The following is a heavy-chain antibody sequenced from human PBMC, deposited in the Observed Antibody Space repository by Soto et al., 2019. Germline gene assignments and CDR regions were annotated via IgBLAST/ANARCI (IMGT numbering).Heavy chain of an antibody. J-gene: IGHJ5*02. CDR1: GGTFSSYA. CDR3: ARLGYYDSSGYWKWFDP. V-gene: IGHV1-69*01. Sequence: QVQLVQSGAEVRKPGSSVKVSCTASGGTFSSYAISWVRQAPGQGLEWMGGIIPIFGTANYAQKFQGRVTITADESTSTAYMELSSLRSEDTAVYYCARLGYYDSSGYWKWFDPWGQGTLVTVSS. CDR2: IIPIFGTA. D-gene: IGHD3-22*01.